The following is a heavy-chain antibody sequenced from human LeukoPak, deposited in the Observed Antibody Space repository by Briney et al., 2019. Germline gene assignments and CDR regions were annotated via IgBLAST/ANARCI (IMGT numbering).Heavy chain of an antibody. CDR1: KFTFSHYG. CDR3: ARVWQDYSGVDY. Sequence: GGSLRLSCTASKFTFSHYGMHWVRQAPGKGLEWISYISTTGTTIHYADSVKGRFAISRDNAKSSLYLQMNSLRDEDTAVYYCARVWQDYSGVDYWGQGTLVTVSS. D-gene: IGHD2-21*01. CDR2: ISTTGTTI. V-gene: IGHV3-48*02. J-gene: IGHJ4*02.